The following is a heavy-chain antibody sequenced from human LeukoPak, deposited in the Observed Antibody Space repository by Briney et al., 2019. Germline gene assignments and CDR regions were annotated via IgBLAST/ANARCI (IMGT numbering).Heavy chain of an antibody. CDR3: ARDGGSSRHPPHFDH. J-gene: IGHJ4*02. CDR2: ISYDGSNK. D-gene: IGHD6-13*01. CDR1: GFTFSTYA. Sequence: GRSLRLSCAASGFTFSTYAMHWVRQAPGKGLEWVVVISYDGSNKYYADSVKGRFTISRDNSKNTLYLQMNSLRAEDTAVYYCARDGGSSRHPPHFDHWGQGTLVTVSS. V-gene: IGHV3-30-3*01.